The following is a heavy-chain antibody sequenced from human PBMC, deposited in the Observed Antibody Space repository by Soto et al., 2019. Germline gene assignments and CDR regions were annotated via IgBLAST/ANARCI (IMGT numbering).Heavy chain of an antibody. CDR1: GGSVSSGSYY. Sequence: SETLSLTCTVSGGSVSSGSYYWSWIRQPPGKGLEWIGYIYYSGSTNYNPSLKSRITIKPDTSKNQFSLQLNSVTPEDTAVYYCARGGPTPPYTSSWSFDSWGQGTLVTVSS. CDR3: ARGGPTPPYTSSWSFDS. J-gene: IGHJ4*02. V-gene: IGHV4-61*01. D-gene: IGHD6-13*01. CDR2: IYYSGST.